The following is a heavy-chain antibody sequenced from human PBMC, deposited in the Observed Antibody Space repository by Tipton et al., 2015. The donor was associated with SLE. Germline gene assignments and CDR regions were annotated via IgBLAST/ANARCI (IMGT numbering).Heavy chain of an antibody. Sequence: SLRLSCAASGFSVDGNYMSWVRQTPERGLEWVSLIYRNGNTYSPDSVKGRFTISRDNAKNSLYLQMDGLRDEDTAVYYCATDGRDAFWSGPRGEYWGQGTLVTVSS. D-gene: IGHD3-3*01. CDR2: IYRNGNT. J-gene: IGHJ4*02. CDR1: GFSVDGNY. CDR3: ATDGRDAFWSGPRGEY. V-gene: IGHV3-53*01.